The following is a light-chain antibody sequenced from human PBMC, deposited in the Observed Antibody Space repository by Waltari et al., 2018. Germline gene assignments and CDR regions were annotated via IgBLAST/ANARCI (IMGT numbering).Light chain of an antibody. CDR2: ESS. CDR3: QQRSNWPSGT. Sequence: EIVLTQSPATLSLSPGERAPLSCRASQSVSSYLAWYQQKPGQAPRLLIDESSNRATGIPARFSGSGSGTDFTLTISSLEPEDFAVYYCQQRSNWPSGTFGPGTKVDIK. CDR1: QSVSSY. V-gene: IGKV3-11*01. J-gene: IGKJ3*01.